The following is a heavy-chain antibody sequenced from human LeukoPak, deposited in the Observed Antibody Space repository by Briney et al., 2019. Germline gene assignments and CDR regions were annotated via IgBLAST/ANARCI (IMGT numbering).Heavy chain of an antibody. D-gene: IGHD1-26*01. Sequence: SETLSLTCAVSGGYISSYYWSWIRQPAGKGLEWIGRIYTSGSTNYNPSLKSRVTISVDTSKNQFSLKLSSVTAADTAVYYCASYTVAATRGLSFDYWGQGTLVTVSS. CDR2: IYTSGST. V-gene: IGHV4-4*07. J-gene: IGHJ4*02. CDR1: GGYISSYY. CDR3: ASYTVAATRGLSFDY.